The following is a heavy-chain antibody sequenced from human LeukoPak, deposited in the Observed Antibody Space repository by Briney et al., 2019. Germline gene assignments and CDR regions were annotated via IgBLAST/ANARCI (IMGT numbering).Heavy chain of an antibody. J-gene: IGHJ4*02. CDR2: IYYSGST. D-gene: IGHD5-24*01. CDR3: ARDRGDGYSSGYFEY. V-gene: IGHV4-59*12. CDR1: GGSISSYY. Sequence: SETLSLTCTVSGGSISSYYWSWIRQPPGKGLEWIGYIYYSGSTTYNPSLKSRVTISADTSKNQFSLKLSSVTAADTAVYYCARDRGDGYSSGYFEYWGQGTLVTVSS.